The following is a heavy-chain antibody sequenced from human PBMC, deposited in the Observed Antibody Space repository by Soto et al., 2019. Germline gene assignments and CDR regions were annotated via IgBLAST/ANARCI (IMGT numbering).Heavy chain of an antibody. CDR2: IIPIFGTA. CDR3: ASVDSGYYDGSWFDP. V-gene: IGHV1-69*12. D-gene: IGHD3-22*01. Sequence: QVQLVQSGAEVKKPGSSVKVSCKASGGTFSSYAISWVRQAPGQGLEWMGGIIPIFGTANYAQKFQGRVTIXXDXAXXTAYMELSSLRSEDTAVYDCASVDSGYYDGSWFDPWGQGTPVTVSS. CDR1: GGTFSSYA. J-gene: IGHJ5*02.